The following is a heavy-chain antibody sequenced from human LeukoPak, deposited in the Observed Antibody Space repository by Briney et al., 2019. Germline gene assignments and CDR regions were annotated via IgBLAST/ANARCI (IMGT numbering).Heavy chain of an antibody. Sequence: PSETLSLTCTVSGGSISSYYWSWIRQPPGKGLEWIGYIYYSGSTNYNPSLKSRVTISVDTSKNQFSLKLSSVTAADTAVYYCARGSHYEILTGSFDYWGQGTLVTVSS. CDR1: GGSISSYY. CDR3: ARGSHYEILTGSFDY. V-gene: IGHV4-59*01. J-gene: IGHJ4*02. D-gene: IGHD3-9*01. CDR2: IYYSGST.